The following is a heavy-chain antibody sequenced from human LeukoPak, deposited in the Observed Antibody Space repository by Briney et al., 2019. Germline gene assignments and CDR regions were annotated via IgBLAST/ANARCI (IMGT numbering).Heavy chain of an antibody. V-gene: IGHV1-46*01. D-gene: IGHD3-22*01. CDR2: INPSGGGT. Sequence: ASVKVSCKPSGYTFTSYFMHWVRQAPGQGLEWMGMINPSGGGTSYAQKFQGRVTMTRDTSTSTVYMELSSLASEDTAVYYCAREPHSSGYEPPFDYWGQGTLVTVSS. J-gene: IGHJ4*02. CDR1: GYTFTSYF. CDR3: AREPHSSGYEPPFDY.